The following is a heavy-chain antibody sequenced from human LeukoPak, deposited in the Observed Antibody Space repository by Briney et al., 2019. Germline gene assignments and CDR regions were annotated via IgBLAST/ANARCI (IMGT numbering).Heavy chain of an antibody. CDR3: ARSSASVGYYQEDDY. CDR1: GYTFTSYG. V-gene: IGHV1-18*01. CDR2: ISAYNGNT. D-gene: IGHD3-22*01. Sequence: GASVKVSCKASGYTFTSYGISWVRQAPGQGLEWMGWISAYNGNTNYAQKLQGRVTMTTDTSTSTAYMELRSLRSDDTAVYYCARSSASVGYYQEDDYWGQGTLVTVSS. J-gene: IGHJ4*02.